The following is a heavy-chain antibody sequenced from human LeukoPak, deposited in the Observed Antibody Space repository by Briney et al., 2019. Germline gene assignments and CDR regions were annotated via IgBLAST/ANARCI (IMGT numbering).Heavy chain of an antibody. V-gene: IGHV1-18*01. CDR3: ARGPNLTELERIDY. Sequence: ASVTVSCKASGYTFTSYRITWVRQAPGQRLEWMGWISVYNGNTNYAQKLQGRVTMTTDTSTSTAYMELRSLRSDDTAVYYCARGPNLTELERIDYWGQGTLVTVSS. J-gene: IGHJ4*02. CDR2: ISVYNGNT. D-gene: IGHD1-1*01. CDR1: GYTFTSYR.